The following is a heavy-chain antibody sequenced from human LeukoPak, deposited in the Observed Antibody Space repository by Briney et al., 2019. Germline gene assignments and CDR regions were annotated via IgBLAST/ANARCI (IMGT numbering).Heavy chain of an antibody. D-gene: IGHD3-10*01. CDR1: GGSFSGYY. CDR3: ARAWGASVVRGVIFD. CDR2: INYSGST. Sequence: PLETLSLTCAVYGGSFSGYYWSWIRQPPGKGLEWIGEINYSGSTNYNPSLKSRVTISVDTSKNQFSLKLSSVTAADTAVYYCARAWGASVVRGVIFDWGQGTLVTVSS. J-gene: IGHJ4*02. V-gene: IGHV4-34*01.